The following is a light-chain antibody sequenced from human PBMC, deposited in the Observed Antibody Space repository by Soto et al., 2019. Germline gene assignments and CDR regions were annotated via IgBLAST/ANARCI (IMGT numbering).Light chain of an antibody. CDR2: GAS. J-gene: IGKJ1*01. CDR1: QSVSSSY. Sequence: EIVLTQSPGTLSLSPGERATLSCRASQSVSSSYLAWYQQKPGQAPRLLIYGASNRATGIPDRISGSRSGTDFTLTISRLEPEDFAVYYCQQYGSSPWTFGQGTKVDIK. CDR3: QQYGSSPWT. V-gene: IGKV3-20*01.